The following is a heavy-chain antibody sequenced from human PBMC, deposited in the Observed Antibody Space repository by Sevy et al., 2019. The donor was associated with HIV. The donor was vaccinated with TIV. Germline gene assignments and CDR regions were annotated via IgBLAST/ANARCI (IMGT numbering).Heavy chain of an antibody. D-gene: IGHD2-21*02. V-gene: IGHV1-2*02. Sequence: ASVKVSCKASGYTFTGYYLHWVRQAPGQGLEWMGWINPNSGGTNYAPKFQGRVTMTRDTSLSTASMELSRLRSDDTAVYYCTRSAAEAKNFYWGGDCYSDYWGQGTLVTVSS. CDR1: GYTFTGYY. CDR2: INPNSGGT. CDR3: TRSAAEAKNFYWGGDCYSDY. J-gene: IGHJ4*02.